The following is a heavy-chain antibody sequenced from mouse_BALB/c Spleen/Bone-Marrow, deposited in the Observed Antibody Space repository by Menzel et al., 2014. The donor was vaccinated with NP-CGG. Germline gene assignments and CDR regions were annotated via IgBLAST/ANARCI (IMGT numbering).Heavy chain of an antibody. CDR1: GFTFSSYT. Sequence: EVQVVESGGGLVQPGGSLKLSCAASGFTFSSYTMSWVRQTPEKRLEWVAYISNAGGNTYYSATVKGRFTISRDNANSHLYLEMSSLKSEDTAMYYCARRMGAMDYWGQGTSVTVSS. CDR3: ARRMGAMDY. J-gene: IGHJ4*01. V-gene: IGHV5-12-2*01. CDR2: ISNAGGNT.